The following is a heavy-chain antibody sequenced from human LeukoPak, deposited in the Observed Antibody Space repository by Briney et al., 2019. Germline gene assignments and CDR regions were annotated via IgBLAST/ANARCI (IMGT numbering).Heavy chain of an antibody. CDR3: AELGITMIGGV. D-gene: IGHD3-10*02. CDR1: GFTFDDYA. CDR2: MSWNSGSI. Sequence: GGSLRLSCAASGFTFDDYAMHWVRQAPGKGLEWVSGMSWNSGSIEYADSVKGRFTISRDNAKNSLYLQMNSLRAEDTAVYYCAELGITMIGGVWGKGTTVTISS. V-gene: IGHV3-9*01. J-gene: IGHJ6*04.